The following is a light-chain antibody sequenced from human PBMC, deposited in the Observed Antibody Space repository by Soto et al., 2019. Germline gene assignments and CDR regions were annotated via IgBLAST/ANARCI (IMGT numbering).Light chain of an antibody. CDR3: QQRSNLPPEYT. V-gene: IGKV3-11*01. CDR2: DAS. J-gene: IGKJ2*01. CDR1: QTIRTD. Sequence: EIVLTQSPATLSLSPGERATLSCRASQTIRTDLAWYQQKPGQGPRLLTYDASNRATGIPARFSGSGSGTDITLPISSLEPEDFALYYCQQRSNLPPEYTFGQGTRLEIK.